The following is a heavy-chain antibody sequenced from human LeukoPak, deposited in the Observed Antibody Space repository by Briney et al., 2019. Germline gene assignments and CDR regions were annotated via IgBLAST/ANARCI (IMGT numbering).Heavy chain of an antibody. CDR3: ARDYCSSTTCYDSYYYGMDV. CDR2: IYYSGIT. V-gene: IGHV4-31*03. D-gene: IGHD2-2*01. Sequence: SQTLSLTCTVSGGSISSGGYYWSWIRQHPGKGLEWIGYIYYSGITYYNPSLRSRVTISVDTSQNQFSLKLSSVTAADTAVYYCARDYCSSTTCYDSYYYGMDVWGQGTTVTVSS. J-gene: IGHJ6*02. CDR1: GGSISSGGYY.